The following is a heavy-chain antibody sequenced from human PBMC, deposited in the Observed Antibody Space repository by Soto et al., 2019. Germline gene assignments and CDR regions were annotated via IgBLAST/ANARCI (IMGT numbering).Heavy chain of an antibody. CDR1: GFTLSGNW. J-gene: IGHJ4*02. V-gene: IGHV3-74*01. CDR2: IKSDGGST. D-gene: IGHD2-2*01. CDR3: TSGPPMYCSSSSCYASPFDY. Sequence: EVQLVESGGGLVQPGGSLRLSFAPSGFTLSGNWSNWFRQAQGKGRWGVPRIKSDGGSTSYANSVKGGFTISRDNAKNTLYLQMNSLRAEDTAVYYCTSGPPMYCSSSSCYASPFDYWGQGTLVTVSS.